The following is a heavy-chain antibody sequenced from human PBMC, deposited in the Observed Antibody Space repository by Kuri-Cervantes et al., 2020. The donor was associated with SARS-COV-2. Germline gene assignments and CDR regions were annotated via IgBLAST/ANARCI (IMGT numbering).Heavy chain of an antibody. CDR1: GGSISSGGYS. CDR3: ARGVGSPRRRSSYGYRPYNWFDP. J-gene: IGHJ5*02. V-gene: IGHV4-30-2*01. D-gene: IGHD5-18*01. Sequence: LRLSCAVSGGSISSGGYSWNWIRQPPGKGLEWIGYIYQSGSTFYNPSLKSRVTISLDRSKKQFSLKMRSVTAADTAVYYCARGVGSPRRRSSYGYRPYNWFDPWGQGTLVTVSS. CDR2: IYQSGST.